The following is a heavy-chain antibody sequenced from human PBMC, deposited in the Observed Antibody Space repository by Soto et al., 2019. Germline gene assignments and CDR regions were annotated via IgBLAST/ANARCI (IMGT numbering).Heavy chain of an antibody. D-gene: IGHD3-16*02. CDR3: ARDLPYYDYIWGSYRYYYYMDV. Sequence: GGSLRLSCAASGFTFSSYSMNWVRQAPGKGLEWVSYISSSSSTIYYADSVKGRFTISRDNAKNSLYLQMNSLRAEDTAVYYCARDLPYYDYIWGSYRYYYYMDVWGKGTTVTVSS. CDR1: GFTFSSYS. J-gene: IGHJ6*03. CDR2: ISSSSSTI. V-gene: IGHV3-48*01.